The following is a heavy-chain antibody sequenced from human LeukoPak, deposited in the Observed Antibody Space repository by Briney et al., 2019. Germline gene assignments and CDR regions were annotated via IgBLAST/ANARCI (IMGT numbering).Heavy chain of an antibody. D-gene: IGHD3-3*01. J-gene: IGHJ6*03. CDR1: GFTFSSHS. Sequence: GGSLTLSCATFGFTFSSHSMSWVRQAPGKGLEWVANIKQDGSEKHYVDSVRGRFSISRDNTKNSLYLQMNSLRAEDTAVYYCARAMGTSYGFWSGSYTVSYYYYMDVWGKGTTVAVS. V-gene: IGHV3-7*01. CDR2: IKQDGSEK. CDR3: ARAMGTSYGFWSGSYTVSYYYYMDV.